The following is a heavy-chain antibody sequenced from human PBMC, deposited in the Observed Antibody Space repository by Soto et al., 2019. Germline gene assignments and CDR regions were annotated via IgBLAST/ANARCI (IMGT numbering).Heavy chain of an antibody. CDR2: VKSDGST. CDR3: ARGLKNYYGMDV. V-gene: IGHV3-74*01. Sequence: EVQLVESGGGLVQPGGSLRLSCAASGFTFSTYWMHWVRQIPGTGLEWVSRVKSDGSTYYADPVKGRFTISRDNAWNTVYLQMNRLRAEDTALYYCARGLKNYYGMDVWGQGTTVTVS. J-gene: IGHJ6*02. CDR1: GFTFSTYW.